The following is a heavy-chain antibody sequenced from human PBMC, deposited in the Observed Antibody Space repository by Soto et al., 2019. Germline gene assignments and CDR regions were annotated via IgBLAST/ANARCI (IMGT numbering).Heavy chain of an antibody. CDR2: VSHRGRT. D-gene: IGHD6-13*01. CDR3: ARNGGSTWYYFDS. Sequence: QVQLQQWGAGLLKPSETLSLTCAVNGGSFTGYYGCWIRQSPGRGLEWVGEVSHRGRTNYILSLKSRVXXSXDXXKHQFFLKLNSVTAAHTGVYYCARNGGSTWYYFDSWGQGTVVTVSS. J-gene: IGHJ4*02. CDR1: GGSFTGYY. V-gene: IGHV4-34*01.